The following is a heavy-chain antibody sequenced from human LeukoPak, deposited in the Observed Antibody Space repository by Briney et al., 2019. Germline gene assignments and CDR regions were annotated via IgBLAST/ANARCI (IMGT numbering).Heavy chain of an antibody. V-gene: IGHV1-8*01. CDR1: GYTFTSYD. CDR3: ARAGGIYPPFDY. J-gene: IGHJ4*02. D-gene: IGHD2/OR15-2a*01. Sequence: APVKVSCKASGYTFTSYDINWVRQATGQGLEWMGWMNPNSGNTGYAQKFQGRVTMTRNTSISTAYMELSSLRSEDTAVYYCARAGGIYPPFDYWGQGTLVTVSS. CDR2: MNPNSGNT.